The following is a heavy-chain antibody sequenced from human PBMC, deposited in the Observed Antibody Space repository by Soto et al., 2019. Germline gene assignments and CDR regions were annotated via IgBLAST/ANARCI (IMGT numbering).Heavy chain of an antibody. CDR3: AKDVSRMAADYYFDY. D-gene: IGHD6-13*01. J-gene: IGHJ4*02. V-gene: IGHV3-30*18. CDR2: ISYGGNDK. Sequence: PGGSLRLSCSASGVIWSNYVMHWVRPAPAKGLEWVAVISYGGNDKKYAESVKGRFTISRDKSENTLYLQMNSLRAEDTALYYCAKDVSRMAADYYFDYWGQGTLVTVSS. CDR1: GVIWSNYV.